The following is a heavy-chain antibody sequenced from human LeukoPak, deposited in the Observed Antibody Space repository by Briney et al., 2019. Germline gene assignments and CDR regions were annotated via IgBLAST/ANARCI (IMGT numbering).Heavy chain of an antibody. J-gene: IGHJ4*01. D-gene: IGHD6-19*01. CDR1: GGSISSSIYY. Sequence: SETLSLTCTVSGGSISSSIYYWGWIREPPGKGREGIVSIYYSWSPFYNPSFKSRVTISVDTCKNQFSLKLSSVTAADTAVYYCARRLQCEGHDYWGQGTLVTVSS. CDR3: ARRLQCEGHDY. V-gene: IGHV4-39*07. CDR2: IYYSWSP.